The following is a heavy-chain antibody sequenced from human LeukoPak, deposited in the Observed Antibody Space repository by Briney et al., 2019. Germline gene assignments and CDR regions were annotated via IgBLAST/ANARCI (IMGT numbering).Heavy chain of an antibody. CDR2: IYSGGST. CDR3: ARGPPGIAASGTYY. Sequence: GGSLRLSCAASGFTVSSNYMSWVRQAPGKGLEWVSVIYSGGSTYYADSVKGRFTISRDNSKNTLYLQMNSLRVEDTAVYYCARGPPGIAASGTYYWGQGTLVTVSS. V-gene: IGHV3-53*01. CDR1: GFTVSSNY. D-gene: IGHD6-13*01. J-gene: IGHJ4*02.